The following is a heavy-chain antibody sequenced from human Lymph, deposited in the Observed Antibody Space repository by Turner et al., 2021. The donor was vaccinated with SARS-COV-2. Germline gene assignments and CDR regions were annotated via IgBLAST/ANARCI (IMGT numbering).Heavy chain of an antibody. CDR1: GFTFSTYA. Sequence: QVQLVETGGGVAQPGRSLSLPCAASGFTFSTYAIHWVRQAAGKGLEWVAVISYDGSNKYYADSVKGRFTISRDNSKNTLYLQMNSLRAEDTAVYYCARYGSGGYFYYGLDVWGQGTTVTVSS. D-gene: IGHD3-10*01. V-gene: IGHV3-30*04. CDR3: ARYGSGGYFYYGLDV. CDR2: ISYDGSNK. J-gene: IGHJ6*02.